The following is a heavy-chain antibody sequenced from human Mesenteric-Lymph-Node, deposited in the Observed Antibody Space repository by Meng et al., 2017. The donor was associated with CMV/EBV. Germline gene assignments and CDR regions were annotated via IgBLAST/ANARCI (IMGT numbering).Heavy chain of an antibody. CDR2: ISSSGTTI. J-gene: IGHJ1*01. V-gene: IGHV3-11*01. CDR3: ARRGEYFLH. CDR1: GFTFSDYY. Sequence: LRLSCADSGFTFSDYYMSWIRQAPGKGLEWVSYISSSGTTIEYADSVKGRFTISRDNARNSLYLEMNSLRVEDTAVYYCARRGEYFLHWGQGSLVTVSS.